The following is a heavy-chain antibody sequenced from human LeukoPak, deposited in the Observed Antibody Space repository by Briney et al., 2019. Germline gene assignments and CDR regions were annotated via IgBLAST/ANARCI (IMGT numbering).Heavy chain of an antibody. D-gene: IGHD2-21*02. V-gene: IGHV3-23*01. J-gene: IGHJ4*02. CDR2: ISGSGGST. CDR3: AKDRAYCGGDCYSGDY. Sequence: GGSLRLSCAASGFTFSSYAMSWVRQAPGKGLEWVSAISGSGGSTYYADSVKGRFTISRDNSKNTLYLQMNSLGAEDTAVYYCAKDRAYCGGDCYSGDYWGQGTLVTVSS. CDR1: GFTFSSYA.